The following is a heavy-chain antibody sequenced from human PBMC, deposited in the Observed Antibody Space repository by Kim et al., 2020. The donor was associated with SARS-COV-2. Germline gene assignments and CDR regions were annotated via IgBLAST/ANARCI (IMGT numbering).Heavy chain of an antibody. V-gene: IGHV3-23*01. J-gene: IGHJ4*03. CDR1: GFTFNTYS. CDR2: ISGSGGTT. Sequence: GGSLRLSCAASGFTFNTYSMSWVRQGPGRGLEWVGHISGSGGTTYHGDSGEGRFTISRDNSQGTLYLQMNSLRHKDAAVYYCTKDPVAGEFFNWTDRWGQASLVTVPS. CDR3: TKDPVAGEFFNWTDR. D-gene: IGHD6-13*01.